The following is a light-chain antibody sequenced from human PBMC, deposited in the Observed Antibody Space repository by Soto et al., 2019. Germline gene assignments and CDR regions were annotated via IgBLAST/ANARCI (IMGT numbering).Light chain of an antibody. Sequence: DIQMTQSPSSLSASVGDRVTITCRASQVIGNYLAWYQQKPGKVPKLLIYGAYTLQSGVPSRFSGSGSGTDFTLTISSLQPEDVAIYYCQQFNNYPITFGGGTKVDIK. CDR2: GAY. CDR3: QQFNNYPIT. J-gene: IGKJ4*01. V-gene: IGKV1-27*01. CDR1: QVIGNY.